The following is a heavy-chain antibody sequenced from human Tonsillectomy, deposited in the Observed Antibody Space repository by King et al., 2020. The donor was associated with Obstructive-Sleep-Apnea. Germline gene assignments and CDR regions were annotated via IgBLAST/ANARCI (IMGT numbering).Heavy chain of an antibody. CDR1: GFSLSNARMG. V-gene: IGHV2-26*01. Sequence: TLQESGPVLVKPTETLTLTCTVSGFSLSNARMGVSWIRQPPGKALEWLAHIFSNDEKSYSTSLKSRLTISKDTSKSQVVLTMTDMDPVDTATYYCARTGYYYDSSGYYSDAFDVWGQGTMVTVSS. D-gene: IGHD3-22*01. CDR3: ARTGYYYDSSGYYSDAFDV. J-gene: IGHJ3*01. CDR2: IFSNDEK.